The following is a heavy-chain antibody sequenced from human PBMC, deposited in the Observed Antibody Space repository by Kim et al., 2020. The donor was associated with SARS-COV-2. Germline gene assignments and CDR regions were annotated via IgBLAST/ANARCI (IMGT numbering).Heavy chain of an antibody. Sequence: EKNYVDSVKGRFTISRDNAKNSLYLQMNSLRVEDTAVYYCAREEGWFDPWGQGTLVTVSS. CDR3: AREEGWFDP. CDR2: EK. J-gene: IGHJ5*02. V-gene: IGHV3-7*01.